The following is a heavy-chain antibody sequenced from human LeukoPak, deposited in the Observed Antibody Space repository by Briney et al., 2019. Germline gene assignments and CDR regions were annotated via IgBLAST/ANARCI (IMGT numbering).Heavy chain of an antibody. CDR2: ISGSGGST. CDR1: GFTFSSYA. Sequence: GGSLRLSCGASGFTFSSYAMSWVRQAPGKGLGWVSAISGSGGSTYYAGSVKGRFTISRDNSKNTLYLQMNSRRAADTAVYYCAKNHGTIVAFMPLDYWGQGTLVTVSS. J-gene: IGHJ4*02. CDR3: AKNHGTIVAFMPLDY. D-gene: IGHD3-22*01. V-gene: IGHV3-23*01.